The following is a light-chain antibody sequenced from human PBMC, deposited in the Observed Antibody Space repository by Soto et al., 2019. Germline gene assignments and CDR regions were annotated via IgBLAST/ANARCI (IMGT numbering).Light chain of an antibody. CDR1: QGISTY. CDR3: QQYYRYPWM. J-gene: IGKJ1*01. Sequence: DIQMTQSPSSLSASIGDRVTITCRASQGISTYLGWYQQKPGKVPKSLIYSASNLQSGVPSRFSASGSGIEFTLTITDMQPDDFATYYCQQYYRYPWMFGQGTKVDIK. CDR2: SAS. V-gene: IGKV1-16*01.